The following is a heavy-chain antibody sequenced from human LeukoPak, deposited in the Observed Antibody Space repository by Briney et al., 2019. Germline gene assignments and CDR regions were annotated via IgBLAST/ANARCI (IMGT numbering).Heavy chain of an antibody. D-gene: IGHD3-9*01. V-gene: IGHV3-30*02. CDR1: GFTFSSYA. Sequence: GGSLRLSCAASGFTFSSYAMSWVHQAPGKGLEWVAFIRYDGSKKYYADSVKGRFTISRDNSKNTLYLQMNSLRPEDTAVYYCAKDILRYFDSSFDFWGQGTLVTVSS. CDR3: AKDILRYFDSSFDF. J-gene: IGHJ5*01. CDR2: IRYDGSKK.